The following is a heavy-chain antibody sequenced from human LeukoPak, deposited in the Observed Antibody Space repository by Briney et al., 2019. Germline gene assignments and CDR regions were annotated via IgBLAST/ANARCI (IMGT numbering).Heavy chain of an antibody. J-gene: IGHJ4*02. CDR2: ISAYNGNT. D-gene: IGHD3-16*02. CDR3: ARDGVSGSYQDY. CDR1: GYTFTSHG. Sequence: ASVKVSCKASGYTFTSHGIIWVRQAPGQGLGWMGWISAYNGNTHYAEKLQGRVTMTTDTSTRTAYMELRSLRSDDTAVYYCARDGVSGSYQDYWGQGTLVTVSS. V-gene: IGHV1-18*01.